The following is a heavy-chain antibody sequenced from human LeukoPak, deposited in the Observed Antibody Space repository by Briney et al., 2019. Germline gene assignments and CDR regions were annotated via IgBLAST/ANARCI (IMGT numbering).Heavy chain of an antibody. Sequence: SSETLSLTCTVSGGSISSSSYYWGWIRQPPGKGLEWIGSIHHSGSTYYNPSLKSRVTISVDTSKNQFSLKLSSVTAADTAVYYCAREPSGTLDYWGQGTLVTVSS. J-gene: IGHJ4*02. CDR1: GGSISSSSYY. D-gene: IGHD1-26*01. V-gene: IGHV4-39*07. CDR2: IHHSGST. CDR3: AREPSGTLDY.